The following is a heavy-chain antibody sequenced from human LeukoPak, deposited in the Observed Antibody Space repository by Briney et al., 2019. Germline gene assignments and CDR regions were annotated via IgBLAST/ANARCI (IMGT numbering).Heavy chain of an antibody. J-gene: IGHJ6*02. CDR2: IYPDDSDT. CDR3: ARHSTGIQYGMDV. CDR1: GYSFTNYW. Sequence: GESLKISCKGSGYSFTNYWIGWVRQMPGKGLEWMGIIYPDDSDTRYSPSFQGQVTISVDKSINTAYLQWSSLKASDTAMYYCARHSTGIQYGMDVWGQGAAVTVSS. V-gene: IGHV5-51*01.